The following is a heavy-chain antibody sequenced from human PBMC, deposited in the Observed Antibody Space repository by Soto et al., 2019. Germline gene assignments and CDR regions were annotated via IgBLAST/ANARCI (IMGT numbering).Heavy chain of an antibody. J-gene: IGHJ4*02. Sequence: EVQLVESGGGLVQPGGSLRLSCAASGFTFSSYSMNWVRQAPGKGLEWVSYISSSSSTIYYADSVKGRFTISRDNAKNSLYLQMNSLRAEATAVYYCARDGVWLQVRFDYWGQGTLVTVSS. CDR2: ISSSSSTI. V-gene: IGHV3-48*01. CDR1: GFTFSSYS. D-gene: IGHD2-8*01. CDR3: ARDGVWLQVRFDY.